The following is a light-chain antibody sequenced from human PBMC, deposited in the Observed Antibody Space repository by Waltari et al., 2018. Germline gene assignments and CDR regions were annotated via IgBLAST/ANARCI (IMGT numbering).Light chain of an antibody. V-gene: IGKV1-6*01. CDR1: QGIRND. J-gene: IGKJ4*01. CDR3: LQDYNYPLT. CDR2: AAS. Sequence: AIQMTQSPPSLSASVGARVTITCRASQGIRNDLGWYQQKPGKAPKLLIYAASSLQSGVPSRFSGSGSGTDFTLTISSLQPEDFATYYCLQDYNYPLTFGGGTKVEIK.